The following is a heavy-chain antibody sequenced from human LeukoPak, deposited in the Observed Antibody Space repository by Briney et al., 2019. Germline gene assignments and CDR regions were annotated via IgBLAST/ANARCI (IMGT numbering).Heavy chain of an antibody. CDR2: ISSSGSTI. J-gene: IGHJ4*02. CDR3: ARVLSPGTLDY. V-gene: IGHV3-11*01. Sequence: GGSLRLSCAASGFTFSDYYMSWIRQAPGKGLEWVSYISSSGSTIYYADSVKGRFTISRDNAKNSLYLQMNGLRAEDTAVYYCARVLSPGTLDYWGQGTLVTVSS. D-gene: IGHD4/OR15-4a*01. CDR1: GFTFSDYY.